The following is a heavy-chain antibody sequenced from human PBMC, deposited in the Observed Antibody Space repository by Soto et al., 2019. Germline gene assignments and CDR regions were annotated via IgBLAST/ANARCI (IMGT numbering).Heavy chain of an antibody. CDR1: GFTFSYHA. CDR3: ARGTTTSAFSAMDV. CDR2: ISFDGGNK. D-gene: IGHD1-1*01. J-gene: IGHJ6*02. V-gene: IGHV3-30-3*01. Sequence: QVQLVESGGGVVQPGRSLRLSCAASGFTFSYHALNWVRQAPGKGLEWVAVISFDGGNKYNAESVKGRFTSSRDNSNSTRYLQMNSLRAEDTAMYFCARGTTTSAFSAMDVWGQGTTVTVSS.